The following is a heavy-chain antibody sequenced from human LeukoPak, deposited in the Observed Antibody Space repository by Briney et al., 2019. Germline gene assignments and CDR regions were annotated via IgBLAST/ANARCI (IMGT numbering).Heavy chain of an antibody. Sequence: ASVKVSCKASGGTFSSSAISWVRQAPGQGLEWMGWISAYNGNTNYAQKLQGRVTMTTDTSTSTAYMELRSLRSDDTAVYYCARRHCSGGSCYFGLPDAFDIWGQGTMVTVSS. J-gene: IGHJ3*02. CDR3: ARRHCSGGSCYFGLPDAFDI. CDR1: GGTFSSSA. D-gene: IGHD2-15*01. CDR2: ISAYNGNT. V-gene: IGHV1-18*01.